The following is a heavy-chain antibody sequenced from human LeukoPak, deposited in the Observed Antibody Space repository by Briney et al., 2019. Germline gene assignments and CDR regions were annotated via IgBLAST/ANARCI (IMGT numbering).Heavy chain of an antibody. CDR2: ISGSGGST. J-gene: IGHJ5*02. CDR1: GFTFSSYA. CDR3: AKDRDGCYDSSGYWT. D-gene: IGHD3-22*01. Sequence: GGSLRLSCAASGFTFSSYAMSWVRQAPGKGLEWVSAISGSGGSTYYADSVKGRFTISRDNSKNTLYLQMNSLRAEDTAVYYCAKDRDGCYDSSGYWTWGQGTLVTVSS. V-gene: IGHV3-23*01.